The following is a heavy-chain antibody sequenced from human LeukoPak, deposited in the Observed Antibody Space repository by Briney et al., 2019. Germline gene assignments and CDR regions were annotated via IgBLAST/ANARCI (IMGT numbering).Heavy chain of an antibody. D-gene: IGHD6-19*01. J-gene: IGHJ4*02. Sequence: SVKVSCKASGGTFSSYTFTWVRQAPGQGLEWMGGIIPMFGSANSAQKFQGRVTMTRNTSISTAYMELSSLRSEDTAVYYCARPRKWGYSSGWYYFDYWGQGTLVTVSS. CDR1: GGTFSSYT. CDR3: ARPRKWGYSSGWYYFDY. V-gene: IGHV1-69*05. CDR2: IIPMFGSA.